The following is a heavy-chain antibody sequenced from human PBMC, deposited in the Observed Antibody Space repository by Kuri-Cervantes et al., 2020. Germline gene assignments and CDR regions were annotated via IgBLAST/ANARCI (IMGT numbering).Heavy chain of an antibody. CDR2: ISSSSTI. V-gene: IGHV3-48*01. J-gene: IGHJ6*02. D-gene: IGHD4-17*01. CDR3: AKGGGNYGDYGLSDYYGMDV. CDR1: GFTFSSYS. Sequence: GGSLRLSCAASGFTFSSYSMNWVRQAPGKGLEWVSYISSSSTIYYADSVKGRFTISRDNSKNTLYLQMNSLRAEDTAVYYCAKGGGNYGDYGLSDYYGMDVWGQGTTVTVSS.